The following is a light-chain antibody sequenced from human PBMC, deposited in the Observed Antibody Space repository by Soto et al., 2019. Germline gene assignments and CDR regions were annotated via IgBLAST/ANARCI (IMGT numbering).Light chain of an antibody. V-gene: IGKV3-20*01. CDR2: CTS. CDR3: HEYFGFVWT. J-gene: IGKJ1*01. Sequence: EIVLTQSPGTLSLSPGEGATLSCRASQNVVTSHFAWFQQKPGQAPRLLLYCTSIRDPGIPDRFSGSGSGTDFSLSISRLETEDFAVSFCHEYFGFVWTFGQGTKVEI. CDR1: QNVVTSH.